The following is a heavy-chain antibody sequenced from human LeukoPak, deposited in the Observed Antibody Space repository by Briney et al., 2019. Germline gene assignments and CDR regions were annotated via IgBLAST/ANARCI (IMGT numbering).Heavy chain of an antibody. D-gene: IGHD2-21*01. CDR3: ARVVGNTNFDS. V-gene: IGHV4-4*02. CDR1: GFTFSSYW. J-gene: IGHJ4*02. Sequence: GSLRLSCAASGFTFSSYWMSWVRQPPGKGLEWIGEIYHSGSTNYNSSHKSRVTISVDKSKSHFSLKVSSVTAADTAVYYCARVVGNTNFDSWGQGALVTVSS. CDR2: IYHSGST.